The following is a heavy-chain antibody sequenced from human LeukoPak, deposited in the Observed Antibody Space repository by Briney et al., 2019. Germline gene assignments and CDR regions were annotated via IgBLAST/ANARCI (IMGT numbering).Heavy chain of an antibody. D-gene: IGHD4-11*01. Sequence: PGRSLRLSCAASGFTFSSYAMHWVRQAPGKGLEWVSVIANDGTNEYYADSVKGRFTISRDNSKNTLYLQMNSLRAEDTAVYYCAEGFYSYWGQGTLVTVSS. V-gene: IGHV3-30*04. J-gene: IGHJ4*02. CDR2: IANDGTNE. CDR1: GFTFSSYA. CDR3: AEGFYSY.